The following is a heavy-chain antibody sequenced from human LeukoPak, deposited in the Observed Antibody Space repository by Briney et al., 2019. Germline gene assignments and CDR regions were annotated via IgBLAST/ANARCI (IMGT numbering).Heavy chain of an antibody. Sequence: SVKVSCKASGGTFSSYAISWVRQAPGQGLEWMGGIIPIFGTANYAQKFQGRVTITADESTSTAYMELSSLRSEDTAVYYCARALNFYSRFDPWGQGTLVTVSS. CDR3: ARALNFYSRFDP. CDR1: GGTFSSYA. D-gene: IGHD5-18*01. CDR2: IIPIFGTA. V-gene: IGHV1-69*13. J-gene: IGHJ5*02.